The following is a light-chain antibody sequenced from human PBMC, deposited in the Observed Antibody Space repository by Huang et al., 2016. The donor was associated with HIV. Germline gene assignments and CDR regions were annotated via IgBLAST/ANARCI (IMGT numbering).Light chain of an antibody. CDR3: QHYYNLPYT. CDR1: QGVGDN. J-gene: IGKJ2*01. CDR2: GVS. Sequence: EIVMTQSPATLSVSPGERATLSCRASQGVGDNLAWYQQKPGQAPRLLMYGVSTRATKVPPRFSGSGSGTDFTLTISSLQSEDFALYYCQHYYNLPYTFGHGTRLETK. V-gene: IGKV3-15*01.